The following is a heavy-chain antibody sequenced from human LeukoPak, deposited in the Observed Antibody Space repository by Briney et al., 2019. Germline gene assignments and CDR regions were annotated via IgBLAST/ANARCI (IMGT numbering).Heavy chain of an antibody. Sequence: GGSVKVSYKASGYTFTGYYMHWVRQAPGQRLEWMGWINPNSGGTNYAQKFQGSVTMTRDTSISTAYMELSRLRSDDTAVYYCARDRLQYVPAAGTRMWFDPWGQGTLVTVSS. CDR2: INPNSGGT. CDR1: GYTFTGYY. CDR3: ARDRLQYVPAAGTRMWFDP. J-gene: IGHJ5*02. V-gene: IGHV1-2*02. D-gene: IGHD6-13*01.